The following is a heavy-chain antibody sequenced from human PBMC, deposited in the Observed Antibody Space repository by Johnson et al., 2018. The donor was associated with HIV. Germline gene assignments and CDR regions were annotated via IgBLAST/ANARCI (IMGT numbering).Heavy chain of an antibody. CDR1: DFTVGSIY. J-gene: IGHJ3*02. CDR2: IYSGGSS. D-gene: IGHD5-12*01. V-gene: IGHV3-66*01. Sequence: VQLVESGGGLVQPGGSLRLSCAASDFTVGSIYMRWVRQAPGKGLEWVSLIYSGGSSYYADSVKGRFTISRDNSKDTLYLQMNSLRAEDTAVYYCARDRPSKWLRSNDDAFDIWGQGTMVTVSS. CDR3: ARDRPSKWLRSNDDAFDI.